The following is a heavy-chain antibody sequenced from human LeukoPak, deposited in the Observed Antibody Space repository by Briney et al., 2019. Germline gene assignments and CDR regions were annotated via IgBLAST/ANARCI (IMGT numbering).Heavy chain of an antibody. J-gene: IGHJ4*02. D-gene: IGHD3-10*01. CDR2: ISGSGGST. Sequence: GGSLRLSCAASGFTFSSYAMSWVRQAPGKGLEWVSVISGSGGSTYYADSVKGRFTISRDNSKNTLYLQMNSLRAEDTAVYYFAKVQLWFGEFFGWGQGTLVPVPS. V-gene: IGHV3-23*01. CDR1: GFTFSSYA. CDR3: AKVQLWFGEFFG.